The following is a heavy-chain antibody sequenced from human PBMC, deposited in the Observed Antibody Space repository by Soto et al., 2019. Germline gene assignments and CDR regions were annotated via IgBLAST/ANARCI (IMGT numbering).Heavy chain of an antibody. CDR1: GYTFTNFG. J-gene: IGHJ4*02. CDR2: INPDNGNT. D-gene: IGHD1-26*01. Sequence: RASVKVSCKASGYTFTNFGISWVRQAPGQGLEWLGWINPDNGNTNYAQHLQGRVSLTTDTSTSTAYMDLRSLRSDDTAVYYCAALYYSGGYYAYWGQGTLVTVSS. V-gene: IGHV1-18*01. CDR3: AALYYSGGYYAY.